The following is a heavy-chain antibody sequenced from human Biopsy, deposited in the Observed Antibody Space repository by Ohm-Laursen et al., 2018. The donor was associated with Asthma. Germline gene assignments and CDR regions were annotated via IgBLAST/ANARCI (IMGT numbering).Heavy chain of an antibody. V-gene: IGHV4-4*03. CDR1: GGSIISSSW. CDR2: IYHSGPT. D-gene: IGHD6-19*01. J-gene: IGHJ6*02. CDR3: AKIYDRLVLYGMDV. Sequence: PGTLSLTCPVSGGSIISSSWWSWVRQTPGKGLEWIGEIYHSGPTTYNPSLKSRVTISVGNSKTQFSLKLTSVTAADTAVYYCAKIYDRLVLYGMDVWGQGTTVTVSS.